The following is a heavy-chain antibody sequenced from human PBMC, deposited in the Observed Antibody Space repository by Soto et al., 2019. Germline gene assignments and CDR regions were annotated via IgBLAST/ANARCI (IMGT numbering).Heavy chain of an antibody. Sequence: PGGSLRLSCAASGFSFSNYWMSWVRQAPGKGLEWVANIKQDGSDIFYADSVKGRFIISRDNAKNSLYLQMNSLRAEDTALYYCARDKILGATHFDYWGQGTLVTVSS. D-gene: IGHD1-26*01. CDR1: GFSFSNYW. CDR3: ARDKILGATHFDY. V-gene: IGHV3-7*01. CDR2: IKQDGSDI. J-gene: IGHJ4*02.